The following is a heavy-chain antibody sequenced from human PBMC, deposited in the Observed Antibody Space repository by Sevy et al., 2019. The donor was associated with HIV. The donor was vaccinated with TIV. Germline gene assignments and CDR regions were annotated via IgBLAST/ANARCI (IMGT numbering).Heavy chain of an antibody. V-gene: IGHV1-46*01. CDR1: GYTFTSYY. Sequence: ASVKVSCKASGYTFTSYYMHWVRQAPGQGLEWVGIINPSGGSTSYAQKFQGRVTMTRDTSTSTVYMELSSLRSEDTAVYYCARDGELLAFDIWGQGTMVTVSS. CDR2: INPSGGST. D-gene: IGHD3-10*01. J-gene: IGHJ3*02. CDR3: ARDGELLAFDI.